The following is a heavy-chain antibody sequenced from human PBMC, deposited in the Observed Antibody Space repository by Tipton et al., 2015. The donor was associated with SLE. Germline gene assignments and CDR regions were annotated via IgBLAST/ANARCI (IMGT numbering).Heavy chain of an antibody. CDR1: GGSFSGYY. CDR3: ARVVPAAIPSCGPIGWNYAYYYYMDV. Sequence: TLSLTCAVYGGSFSGYYWSWIRQPPGKGLEWIGEINHSGSTNYNPSLKSRVTISVDTSKNQFSLKLSSVTAADTAVYYCARVVPAAIPSCGPIGWNYAYYYYMDVWGKGTTVTVSS. J-gene: IGHJ6*03. V-gene: IGHV4-34*01. D-gene: IGHD2-2*02. CDR2: INHSGST.